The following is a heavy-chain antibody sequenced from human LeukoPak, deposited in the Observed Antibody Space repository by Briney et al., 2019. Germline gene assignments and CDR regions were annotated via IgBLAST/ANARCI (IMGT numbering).Heavy chain of an antibody. CDR2: IASDGNNT. CDR3: AKDSGSSRGLYYYGMDV. CDR1: GLALTSYG. Sequence: GPSLRPSRAASGLALTSYGMHCVRQAPGNWLESVAVIASDGNNTYYAASMKGRFTISRDNSKSTLYLQMDSLRVEETAVYYCAKDSGSSRGLYYYGMDVWGKETTVPVSS. V-gene: IGHV3-30*02. J-gene: IGHJ6*04. D-gene: IGHD6-13*01.